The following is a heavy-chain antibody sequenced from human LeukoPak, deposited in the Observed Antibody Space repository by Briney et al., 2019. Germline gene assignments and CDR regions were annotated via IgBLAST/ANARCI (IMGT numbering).Heavy chain of an antibody. CDR2: IHYSGST. D-gene: IGHD2-8*01. CDR3: ARSYDSRGYYFYGMDV. J-gene: IGHJ6*02. Sequence: SGTLSLTCTVSGDSVSSYYWSWIRQPPGKGLEWIGFIHYSGSTSYNPSLNSRVTISLDTSKKRFSLKLTSVTAADTAVYHCARSYDSRGYYFYGMDVWGQGTTVTVSS. V-gene: IGHV4-59*02. CDR1: GDSVSSYY.